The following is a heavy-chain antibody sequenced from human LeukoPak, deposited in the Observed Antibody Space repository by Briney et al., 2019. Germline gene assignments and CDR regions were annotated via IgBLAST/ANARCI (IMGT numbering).Heavy chain of an antibody. CDR1: GDSISSYY. J-gene: IGHJ4*02. Sequence: SSETLSLTCTVSGDSISSYYRSWIRQPPGKGLEWIGYSHYSGSTSYNPSLKSRITISVDTSKNQFSLKLSSVTAADTAVYYCASLGGTFGYWGQGTLVTVSS. CDR2: SHYSGST. D-gene: IGHD3-16*01. V-gene: IGHV4-59*08. CDR3: ASLGGTFGY.